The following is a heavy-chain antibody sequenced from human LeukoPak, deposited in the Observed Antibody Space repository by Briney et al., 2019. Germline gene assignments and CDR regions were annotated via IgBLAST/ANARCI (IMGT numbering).Heavy chain of an antibody. V-gene: IGHV4-61*02. CDR2: IYASGGT. CDR1: GGSISSGSYY. D-gene: IGHD3-3*01. CDR3: ARDRANAIFGKYYGMDV. Sequence: SQTLSLTCTVSGGSISSGSYYWIWIRQPAGKGLEWIGRIYASGGTNYNPSLKSRVTISIDTSKNQFSLKLSSVTAADTAVYYCARDRANAIFGKYYGMDVWGQGTTVTVSS. J-gene: IGHJ6*02.